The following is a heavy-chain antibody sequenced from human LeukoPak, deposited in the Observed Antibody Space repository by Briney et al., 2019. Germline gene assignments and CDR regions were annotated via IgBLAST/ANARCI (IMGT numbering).Heavy chain of an antibody. CDR2: ISSSSSYI. CDR3: ATAVLRFLEWLEKNDY. CDR1: GFTFSSYS. Sequence: PGGSLRLSCAASGFTFSSYSMNWVRQAPGKGLEWVSSISSSSSYIYYADSVKGRFTISRDNAKNSLYLQMNSLRAEDTAVYYCATAVLRFLEWLEKNDYWGQGTLVTVSS. J-gene: IGHJ4*02. D-gene: IGHD3-3*01. V-gene: IGHV3-21*01.